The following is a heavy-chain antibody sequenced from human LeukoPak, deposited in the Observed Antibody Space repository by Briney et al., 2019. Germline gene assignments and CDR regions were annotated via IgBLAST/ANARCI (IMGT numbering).Heavy chain of an antibody. CDR2: MFYNGAT. CDR3: AKEARFVIPVVGSGDF. V-gene: IGHV4-39*07. CDR1: GGSISSSDYY. D-gene: IGHD3-16*02. Sequence: ETLSLTCSVSGGSISSSDYYWGWIRQPPGKGLEWIGTMFYNGATKTNPSLSSRVTMSIDTSKNQISLKLRSVTAADTAVYYCAKEARFVIPVVGSGDFWGQGTLVTVSS. J-gene: IGHJ4*02.